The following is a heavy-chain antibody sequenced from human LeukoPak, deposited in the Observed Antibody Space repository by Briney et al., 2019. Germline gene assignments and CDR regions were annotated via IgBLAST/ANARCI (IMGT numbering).Heavy chain of an antibody. D-gene: IGHD3-10*01. CDR1: GFTFSTDW. Sequence: GGSLRLSCAASGFTFSTDWMHWVRQAPGKGLVWVSRISTDGSITSYADTVKGRFTISRDNAKDTLYLQMNSLRAEDTAVYYCARHLNYYLDYWGQGTLVTVSS. CDR2: ISTDGSIT. V-gene: IGHV3-74*01. J-gene: IGHJ4*02. CDR3: ARHLNYYLDY.